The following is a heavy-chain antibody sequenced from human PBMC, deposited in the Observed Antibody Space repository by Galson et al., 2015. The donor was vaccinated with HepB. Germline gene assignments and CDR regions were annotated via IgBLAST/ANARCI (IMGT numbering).Heavy chain of an antibody. CDR2: IYPDDSGTRNSP. J-gene: IGHJ4*02. CDR3: ARRSYYDLRSYSCHI. CDR1: GYSFTNYW. V-gene: IGHV5-51*03. Sequence: QSGAEVKKPGESLKISCKGSGYSFTNYWIGWVRQTPGKGLEWMGIIYPDDSGTRNSPRYSPTFQGQVTISADKSISVAYLQRTSLRASDTAMYYCARRSYYDLRSYSCHIWGKGTLVTVTS. D-gene: IGHD3-3*01.